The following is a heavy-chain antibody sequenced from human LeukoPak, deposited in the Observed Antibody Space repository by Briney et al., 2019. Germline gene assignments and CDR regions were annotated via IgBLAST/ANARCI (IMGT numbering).Heavy chain of an antibody. V-gene: IGHV4-38-2*02. CDR2: IYHSGST. CDR3: ARGKSRGSHIDY. Sequence: SETLSLTCSVSGYSIRSGYHWAWIRQPPGKGLEWIGSIYHSGSTYYNPSLKSRVTISVDTSKDQFSLKLRSVTAADTAVYYCARGKSRGSHIDYWGQGTLVTVSS. D-gene: IGHD1-26*01. CDR1: GYSIRSGYH. J-gene: IGHJ4*02.